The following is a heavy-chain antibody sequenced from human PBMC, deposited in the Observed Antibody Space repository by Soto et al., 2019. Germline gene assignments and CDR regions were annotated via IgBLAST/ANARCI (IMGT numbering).Heavy chain of an antibody. J-gene: IGHJ4*02. D-gene: IGHD3-22*01. CDR1: GYTLTSYY. V-gene: IGHV1-46*03. Sequence: QVQLMQSGAEVKQPGASVKVSCKASGYTLTSYYMHWVRQAPGQGLEWMGIINPSGGSTSYTQRFQGRVTMTMDTSTSTVYMELSSLRSEDTAVYYCASRLYSSGYYGFLDHWGQGTLVTVSS. CDR2: INPSGGST. CDR3: ASRLYSSGYYGFLDH.